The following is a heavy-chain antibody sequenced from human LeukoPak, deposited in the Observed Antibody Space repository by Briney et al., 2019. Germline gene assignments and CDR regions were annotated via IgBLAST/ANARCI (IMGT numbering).Heavy chain of an antibody. Sequence: PGGSLRLSCAASGFTFSSYSMNWVRQAPGKGLEWVSSISSSSSYIYYADSVKGRFTISRDNAKNSLYLQMNSLRAEDTAVYYCARAVRYFDWFDYWGRGTLVTVSS. D-gene: IGHD3-9*01. J-gene: IGHJ4*02. CDR3: ARAVRYFDWFDY. CDR2: ISSSSSYI. CDR1: GFTFSSYS. V-gene: IGHV3-21*04.